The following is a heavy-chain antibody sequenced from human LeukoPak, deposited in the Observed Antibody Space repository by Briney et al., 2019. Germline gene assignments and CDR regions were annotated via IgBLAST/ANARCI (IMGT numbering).Heavy chain of an antibody. CDR2: IYYSGST. J-gene: IGHJ5*02. D-gene: IGHD3-10*01. Sequence: SETLSLTCTLAGGSISSSSYYWGWIRQPPEKGLEWIGSIYYSGSTYYNPSLKSRVTISVDTSKNHFSLKLSSVTAADTAVYYCARTDGSFDPWGQGTLVTVSS. CDR3: ARTDGSFDP. V-gene: IGHV4-39*02. CDR1: GGSISSSSYY.